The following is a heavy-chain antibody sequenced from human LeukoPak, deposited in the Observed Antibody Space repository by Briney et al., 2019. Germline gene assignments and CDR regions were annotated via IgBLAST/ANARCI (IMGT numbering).Heavy chain of an antibody. CDR3: ARGSDGQFGELFSYYFDY. CDR2: INHSGST. CDR1: GGSFSGYY. D-gene: IGHD3-10*01. V-gene: IGHV4-34*01. Sequence: SETLSLTCAVYGGSFSGYYWSWIRQPPGKGLEWIGGINHSGSTNYNPSLKSRVTISVDTSKNQFSLKLSSVTAADTAVYYCARGSDGQFGELFSYYFDYWGQGTLVTVSS. J-gene: IGHJ4*02.